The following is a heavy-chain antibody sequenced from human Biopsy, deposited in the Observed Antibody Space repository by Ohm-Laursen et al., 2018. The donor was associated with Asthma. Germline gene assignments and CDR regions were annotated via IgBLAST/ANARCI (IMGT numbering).Heavy chain of an antibody. CDR2: ISWNSATI. CDR1: GFKFDEYT. CDR3: AKVRSDWVITESFDY. Sequence: SLRLSCTASGFKFDEYTMHWVRQALGKGLEWVSGISWNSATIGYADSVEGRFTIPRDNAKNSVFLRMDSLRPEDTAFYYCAKVRSDWVITESFDYWGQGVLVTVSS. V-gene: IGHV3-9*01. D-gene: IGHD3-22*01. J-gene: IGHJ4*02.